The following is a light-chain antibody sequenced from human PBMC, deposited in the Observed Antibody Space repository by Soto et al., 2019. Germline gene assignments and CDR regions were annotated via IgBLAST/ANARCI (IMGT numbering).Light chain of an antibody. V-gene: IGLV2-14*01. J-gene: IGLJ2*01. Sequence: QSVLTQPSSVSGSPGQSITISCTGTSSDVGGYNYVSWYQQHPGKAPKLMIYEVTNRPSGVSNRFSGSKSGNTASLTISGLQDEDEADYYCCSYSSSSTLVVFGGGTKLTVL. CDR2: EVT. CDR3: CSYSSSSTLVV. CDR1: SSDVGGYNY.